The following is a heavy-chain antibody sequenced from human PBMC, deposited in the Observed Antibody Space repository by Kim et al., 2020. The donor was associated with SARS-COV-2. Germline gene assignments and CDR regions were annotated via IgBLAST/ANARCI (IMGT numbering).Heavy chain of an antibody. CDR2: INPSDGST. CDR1: GYTFTGYH. V-gene: IGHV1-46*01. D-gene: IGHD1-26*01. J-gene: IGHJ4*02. CDR3: ARDSTEWAIDY. Sequence: ASVKVSCEASGYTFTGYHMHWVRQAPGQGLEWMGQINPSDGSTRYEQKFQGRFTMTRDTSTSTVYMELTGLTSEDTAVYYCARDSTEWAIDYWGQGTRVTVSS.